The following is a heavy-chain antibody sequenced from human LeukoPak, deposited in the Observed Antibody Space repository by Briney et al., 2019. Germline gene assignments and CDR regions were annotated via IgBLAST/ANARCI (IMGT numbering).Heavy chain of an antibody. V-gene: IGHV1-69*05. Sequence: SVKVSCKASGGTFSSYAISWVRQATGQGLEWMGRIIPIFGTANYAQKFQGRVTITTDESTSTAYMELSSLRSEDTAVYYCARHSSGWINFDYWGQGTLVTVSS. CDR3: ARHSSGWINFDY. CDR2: IIPIFGTA. D-gene: IGHD6-19*01. CDR1: GGTFSSYA. J-gene: IGHJ4*02.